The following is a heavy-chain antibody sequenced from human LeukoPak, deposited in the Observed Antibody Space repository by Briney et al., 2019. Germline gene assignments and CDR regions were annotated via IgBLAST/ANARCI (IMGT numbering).Heavy chain of an antibody. CDR1: GYSISSGYY. Sequence: SETLSLTCTVSGYSISSGYYWGWIRQPPGKGLEWIGSIYHSGSTYYNPSLKSRVTISVDTSKNQFSLKLSSVTAADTAVYCCAMATQLLWFGELSATGRYTFDIWGQGTMVTVSS. D-gene: IGHD3-10*01. V-gene: IGHV4-38-2*02. CDR2: IYHSGST. CDR3: AMATQLLWFGELSATGRYTFDI. J-gene: IGHJ3*02.